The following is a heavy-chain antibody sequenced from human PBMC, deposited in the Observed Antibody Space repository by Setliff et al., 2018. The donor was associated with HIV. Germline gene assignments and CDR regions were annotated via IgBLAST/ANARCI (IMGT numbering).Heavy chain of an antibody. CDR1: GFSLGDFG. V-gene: IGHV3-49*04. CDR3: GRVGGAAEPYYYFMDV. J-gene: IGHJ6*03. D-gene: IGHD3-16*01. CDR2: IRHQAHCETT. Sequence: GGSLRLSCAVSGFSLGDFGISWVRQAPGKGLEWVGFIRHQAHCETTEYAASVKGRFTVSRDSSKSSVYLQMDSLKTEDTAVYYCGRVGGAAEPYYYFMDVWGKGTTVT.